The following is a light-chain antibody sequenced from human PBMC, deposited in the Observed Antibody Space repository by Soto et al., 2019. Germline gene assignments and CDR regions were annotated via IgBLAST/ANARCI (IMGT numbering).Light chain of an antibody. V-gene: IGLV1-40*01. J-gene: IGLJ1*01. Sequence: QSVLTQPPSVSGAPGQRGTISCTGSSSNIGAGYDVHWYQQLPGTAPKLLIYGNSNRPSGVPDRFSGSKSGTSASLAITGLQADDEADYYCQSYDSSLSGFYVFGTWTKLTVL. CDR2: GNS. CDR1: SSNIGAGYD. CDR3: QSYDSSLSGFYV.